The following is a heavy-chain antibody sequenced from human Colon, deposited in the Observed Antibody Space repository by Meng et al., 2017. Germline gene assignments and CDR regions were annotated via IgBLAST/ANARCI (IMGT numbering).Heavy chain of an antibody. J-gene: IGHJ4*02. CDR1: VYIFSYCY. V-gene: IGHV1-2*02. CDR3: ARSTPSLDY. Sequence: QVQLLQSGTVVRRPRAPVKASCKASVYIFSYCYIHWLRQAPGQGLEWMGWIVPNSGDTNYAQKFQGRVTMTRDTSISTTYMELIRLTSDDTAVYYCARSTPSLDYWGQGTLVTVSS. CDR2: IVPNSGDT. D-gene: IGHD2-15*01.